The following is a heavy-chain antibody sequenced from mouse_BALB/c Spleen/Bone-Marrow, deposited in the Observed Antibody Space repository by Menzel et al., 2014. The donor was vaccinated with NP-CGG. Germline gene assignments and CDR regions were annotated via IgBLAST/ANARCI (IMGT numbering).Heavy chain of an antibody. V-gene: IGHV1-69*01. CDR2: IDXSDSYT. CDR1: GYTFTDNW. Sequence: QVQLQQPGAELGMPGASVKMSCKASGYTFTDNWIYWVKQRPGQGLEWIGAIDXSDSYTNFNQKFMGKASLTVDASSSTAYMQVSSLTSDDSAVYYCARGGHDFSLDYWGQGTSVTVSS. J-gene: IGHJ4*01. D-gene: IGHD2-4*01. CDR3: ARGGHDFSLDY.